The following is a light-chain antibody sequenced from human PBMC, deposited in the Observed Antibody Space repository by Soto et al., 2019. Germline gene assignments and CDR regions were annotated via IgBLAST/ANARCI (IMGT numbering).Light chain of an antibody. CDR2: EGS. J-gene: IGLJ1*01. V-gene: IGLV2-14*02. CDR1: SSDFGSYNL. CDR3: QSYDSSLRIYV. Sequence: QSVLTQPASVSGSPGQSITISCTGTSSDFGSYNLVSWYQQHPGKAPKLMIYEGSKRPSGVSNRFSGSKSGNTASLTISGLQAEDEADYYCQSYDSSLRIYVFGSGTKVTVL.